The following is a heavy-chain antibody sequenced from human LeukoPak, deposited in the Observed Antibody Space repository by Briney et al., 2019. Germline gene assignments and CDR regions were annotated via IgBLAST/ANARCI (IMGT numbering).Heavy chain of an antibody. J-gene: IGHJ6*02. CDR3: ARGDSSSWYVGYHIMDV. D-gene: IGHD6-13*01. V-gene: IGHV3-74*01. CDR1: GFTLSPFW. CDR2: ICPDGSVT. Sequence: GGSLRLSCEASGFTLSPFWMHWVRQSPGKGPVWVPRICPDGSVTNYADSVKGRFTISRDNARNTLYLQMNSLRAEDTAVYYCARGDSSSWYVGYHIMDVWGQGTTVTIS.